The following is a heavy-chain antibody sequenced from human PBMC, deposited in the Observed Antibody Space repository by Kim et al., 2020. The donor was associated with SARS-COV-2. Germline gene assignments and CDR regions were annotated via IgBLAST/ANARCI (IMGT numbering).Heavy chain of an antibody. CDR3: ARGYQITMVRGVIRYYYGIDV. V-gene: IGHV4-4*02. Sequence: SETLSLTCAVSGGSISSSNWWRWVRQPPGRGLGWIGEIYHSGSTNYNPSLKSRVTISVDKSKNQFSLKLSSVTAADTAVYYCARGYQITMVRGVIRYYYGIDVWGQGTTVTVSS. J-gene: IGHJ6*02. CDR2: IYHSGST. D-gene: IGHD3-10*01. CDR1: GGSISSSNW.